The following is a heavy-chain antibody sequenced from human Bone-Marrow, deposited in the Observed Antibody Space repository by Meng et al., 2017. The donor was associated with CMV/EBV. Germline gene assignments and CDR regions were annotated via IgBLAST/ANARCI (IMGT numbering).Heavy chain of an antibody. D-gene: IGHD2/OR15-2a*01. CDR2: IGTTSTTI. Sequence: LRLSCAASGFTFSGYYMSWIRQAPGKGPEWISYIGTTSTTIYYADSVRGRFTISRDNAKNSLYLQMDSLRAEDTAVYYCARGGDYLRNWGQGTLVTVSS. CDR1: GFTFSGYY. V-gene: IGHV3-11*01. J-gene: IGHJ4*02. CDR3: ARGGDYLRN.